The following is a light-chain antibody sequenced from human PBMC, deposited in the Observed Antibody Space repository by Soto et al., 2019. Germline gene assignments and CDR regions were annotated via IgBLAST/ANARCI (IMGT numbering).Light chain of an antibody. CDR3: WSFASYRPAAV. V-gene: IGLV2-14*02. CDR2: AGD. Sequence: QSALTQPASVSGSPGQTITISCTGASSDVGTDNVVSWYQHHPGKAPKLLIYAGDNRPSGVPNRFSASKSGTSASLAISGLQAEDEADYYCWSFASYRPAAVFGAGTKLTVL. J-gene: IGLJ1*01. CDR1: SSDVGTDNV.